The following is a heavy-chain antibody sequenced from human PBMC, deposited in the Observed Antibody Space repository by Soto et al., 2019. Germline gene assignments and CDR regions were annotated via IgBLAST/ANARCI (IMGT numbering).Heavy chain of an antibody. CDR2: ISYDGSNK. CDR3: ARDRTRLEKGHFDY. J-gene: IGHJ4*02. D-gene: IGHD5-12*01. Sequence: GGSLRLSCAASGFTFSSYAMHWVRQAPGKGLEWVAVISYDGSNKYYADSVKGRFTISRDNSKNTLYLQMNSLRAEDTAVYYCARDRTRLEKGHFDYWGQGTLVTVSS. CDR1: GFTFSSYA. V-gene: IGHV3-30-3*01.